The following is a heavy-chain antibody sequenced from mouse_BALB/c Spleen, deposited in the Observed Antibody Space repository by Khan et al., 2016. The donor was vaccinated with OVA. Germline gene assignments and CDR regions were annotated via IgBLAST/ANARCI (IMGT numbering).Heavy chain of an antibody. CDR2: VSTGGGYT. V-gene: IGHV5-6*01. CDR1: GFTFSTYG. Sequence: EVQLVESGGDLVKPGGSLKLSCAASGFTFSTYGMSWVRQTPDKRLEWVATVSTGGGYTYYPDSVKGRFTIYRTNDKNTLYLQMSSLKSEDTAMFYCARLAYYYDSEGFAYWGQGTLVTVSA. J-gene: IGHJ3*01. CDR3: ARLAYYYDSEGFAY. D-gene: IGHD1-1*01.